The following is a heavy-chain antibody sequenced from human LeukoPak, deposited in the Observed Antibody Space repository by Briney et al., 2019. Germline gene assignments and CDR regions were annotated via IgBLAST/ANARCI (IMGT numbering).Heavy chain of an antibody. CDR1: GFTFSSYS. V-gene: IGHV3-21*01. D-gene: IGHD1-7*01. CDR2: ISSSSSYI. Sequence: GGSLRLSCAASGFTFSSYSMNWVRQAPGKGLEWVSSISSSSSYIYYADSVKGRFTISRDNSKNTPYLQMNSLRAEDTAVYYCARDAITGTKDWGQGTLVTVSS. CDR3: ARDAITGTKD. J-gene: IGHJ4*02.